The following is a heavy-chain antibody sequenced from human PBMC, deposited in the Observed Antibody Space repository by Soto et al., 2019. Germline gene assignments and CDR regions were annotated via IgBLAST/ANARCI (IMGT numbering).Heavy chain of an antibody. CDR1: GGSISSSNW. CDR2: IYHSGST. J-gene: IGHJ6*02. CDR3: ATGSPYDYYYGMDV. V-gene: IGHV4-4*02. Sequence: SETLSLTCAVSGGSISSSNWWSWVRQPPGKGLEWIGEIYHSGSTNYNPSLKSRVTISVDKSKNQFSLKLSSVTAADTAVYYCATGSPYDYYYGMDVWGQGTTVTVSS. D-gene: IGHD1-26*01.